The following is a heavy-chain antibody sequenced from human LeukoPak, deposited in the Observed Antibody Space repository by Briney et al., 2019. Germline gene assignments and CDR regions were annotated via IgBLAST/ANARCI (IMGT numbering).Heavy chain of an antibody. V-gene: IGHV3-21*01. CDR1: GFTFSSYS. Sequence: PGGPLRLSCAASGFTFSSYSMNWVRQAPGKGLEWVSSISSSSSYIYYADSVKGRFIISRDNSKNTLYLQMNSLRVEDTAVYYCAKEAYGSGEKMADYWGQGTLVTVSS. CDR2: ISSSSSYI. D-gene: IGHD3-10*01. J-gene: IGHJ4*02. CDR3: AKEAYGSGEKMADY.